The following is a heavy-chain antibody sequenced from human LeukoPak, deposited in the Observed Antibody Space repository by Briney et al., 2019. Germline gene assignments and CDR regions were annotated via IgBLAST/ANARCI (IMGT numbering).Heavy chain of an antibody. J-gene: IGHJ4*02. CDR3: ARDIDWGYAWHY. CDR1: GFTVSDTY. CDR2: IHSGGRT. V-gene: IGHV3-53*05. D-gene: IGHD2-8*01. Sequence: GGSLRLSCAAFGFTVSDTYMNWVRQAPGKGLEWVSVIHSGGRTYYSDSVKGRFTISRDSSKTTLYLQMSSLRAGDTAVYSCARDIDWGYAWHYWGQGPLVIVSS.